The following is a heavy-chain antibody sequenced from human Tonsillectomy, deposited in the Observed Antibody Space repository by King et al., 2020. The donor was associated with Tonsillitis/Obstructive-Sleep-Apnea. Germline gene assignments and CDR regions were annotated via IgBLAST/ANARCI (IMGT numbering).Heavy chain of an antibody. V-gene: IGHV3-23*04. CDR2: ASNSGGTS. Sequence: VQLVESGGGLVQPGGSLRLSCAVSGFTFSDYAMSWVRQAPGKGLEWVSGASNSGGTSHYADAVKGRFTISRDNSKITLYLQLNSLRAEDTAVYYCAKAEGGIAVAGSFDSWGQGTLVTVS. CDR3: AKAEGGIAVAGSFDS. CDR1: GFTFSDYA. D-gene: IGHD6-19*01. J-gene: IGHJ4*02.